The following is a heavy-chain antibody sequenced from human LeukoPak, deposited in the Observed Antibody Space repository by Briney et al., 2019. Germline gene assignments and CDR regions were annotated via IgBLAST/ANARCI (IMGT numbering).Heavy chain of an antibody. Sequence: SETLSLTCTVSGGSISSYYWSWIRQPPGKGLEWIGEINHSGSTNYNPSLKSRVTISVDTSKNQFSPKLSSVTAADTAVYYCARVTVTITDYWGQGTLVTVSS. CDR2: INHSGST. CDR3: ARVTVTITDY. V-gene: IGHV4-34*01. CDR1: GGSISSYY. D-gene: IGHD4-11*01. J-gene: IGHJ4*02.